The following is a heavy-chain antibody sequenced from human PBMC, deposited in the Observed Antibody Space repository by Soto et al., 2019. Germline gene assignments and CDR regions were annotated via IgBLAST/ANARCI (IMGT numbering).Heavy chain of an antibody. CDR1: GGSISSYY. D-gene: IGHD3-9*01. Sequence: PSETLSLTCTVSGGSISSYYWSWIRQPPGKGLEWIGYIYYSGSTNYNPSLKSRVTISVDTSKNQFSLKLSSVTAADTAVYYCARHSAYYDILTGYQSYYYYGMDVWGQGTTVTVS. CDR3: ARHSAYYDILTGYQSYYYYGMDV. J-gene: IGHJ6*02. CDR2: IYYSGST. V-gene: IGHV4-59*08.